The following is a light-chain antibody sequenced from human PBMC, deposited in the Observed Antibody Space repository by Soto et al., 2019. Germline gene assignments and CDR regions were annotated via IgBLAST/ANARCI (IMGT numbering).Light chain of an antibody. Sequence: QLVLTQSPSASASLGASVKLTCTLSSGHSSYAIAWHQQRPEKGPRDLMKLNSDGSHSKGDGIPDRFAGSSSGAERYLTIASHEAEEEADYDCQTGVTGIQVFGGGTKLTVL. CDR1: SGHSSYA. V-gene: IGLV4-69*01. CDR2: LNSDGSH. CDR3: QTGVTGIQV. J-gene: IGLJ2*01.